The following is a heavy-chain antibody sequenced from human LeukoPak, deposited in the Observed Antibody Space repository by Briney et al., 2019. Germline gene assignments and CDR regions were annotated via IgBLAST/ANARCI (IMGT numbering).Heavy chain of an antibody. CDR3: ALSGGWCFDY. D-gene: IGHD2-15*01. V-gene: IGHV4-31*03. CDR2: IHHIGGT. J-gene: IGHJ4*02. CDR1: GGSISGGSYY. Sequence: KASQSLSLTCTVSGGSISGGSYYWGWIRQHPGKGLEWIGYIHHIGGTYYNPSLNSRVTISIDTSKNNFSLRLNSVTATDTAVYYCALSGGWCFDYWGQGTLVTVPS.